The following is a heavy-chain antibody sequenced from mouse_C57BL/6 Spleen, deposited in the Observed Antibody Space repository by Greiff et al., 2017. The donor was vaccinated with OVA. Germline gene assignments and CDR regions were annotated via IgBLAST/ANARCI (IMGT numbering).Heavy chain of an antibody. CDR2: IWTGGGT. D-gene: IGHD1-1*01. CDR1: GFSLTSYA. CDR3: ARIYYYGSNYYFDD. Sequence: VHLVESGPGLVAPSQSLSITCTVSGFSLTSYAISWVRQPPGKGLEWLGVIWTGGGTNYNSALKSRLSISKDNSKSQVFLKMNSLQTDDTARYYCARIYYYGSNYYFDDWGQGTTLTVSS. V-gene: IGHV2-9-1*01. J-gene: IGHJ2*01.